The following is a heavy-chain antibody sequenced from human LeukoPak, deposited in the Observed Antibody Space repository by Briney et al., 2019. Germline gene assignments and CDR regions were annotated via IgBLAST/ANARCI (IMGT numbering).Heavy chain of an antibody. Sequence: SETLSLTCTVSGGSIISYYWSWIRQSPGKGLEWIGYIYYSGSTNYNPSLKSRVTISVDPSKNQFSLRLSSMTATDTAVYYCARHEIGASGYYFDYWGQGTLVTVSS. D-gene: IGHD3-10*01. CDR3: ARHEIGASGYYFDY. CDR2: IYYSGST. V-gene: IGHV4-59*08. J-gene: IGHJ4*02. CDR1: GGSIISYY.